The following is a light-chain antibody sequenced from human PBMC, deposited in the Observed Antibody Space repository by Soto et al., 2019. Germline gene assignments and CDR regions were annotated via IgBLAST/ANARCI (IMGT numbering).Light chain of an antibody. CDR1: SSNIGNYA. CDR2: YDD. CDR3: AAWDDRLKAVI. Sequence: QSVLTKPPSVSGAPRQRVTISCYGSSSNIGNYAVEWYQQLPGKAPKVLVYYDDLLPPGVSDRFSGSKSGTSASLAISGLQSEDEADYYCAAWDDRLKAVIFGGGTKVTVL. V-gene: IGLV1-36*01. J-gene: IGLJ2*01.